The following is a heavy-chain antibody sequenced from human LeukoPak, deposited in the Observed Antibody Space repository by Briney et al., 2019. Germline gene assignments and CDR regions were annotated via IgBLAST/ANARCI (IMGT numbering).Heavy chain of an antibody. CDR3: TTEEYGDSFDM. CDR1: GFTFSNAW. Sequence: PGGSLRLSCAGSGFTFSNAWMGWVRQAPGKGLEWVARFKSKTDGGTTDYAAPVKGRFTISRDDLKNMVYLQMNSLKTEDTAIYYCTTEEYGDSFDMWGQGTMVTVSS. D-gene: IGHD4-17*01. J-gene: IGHJ3*02. V-gene: IGHV3-15*01. CDR2: FKSKTDGGTT.